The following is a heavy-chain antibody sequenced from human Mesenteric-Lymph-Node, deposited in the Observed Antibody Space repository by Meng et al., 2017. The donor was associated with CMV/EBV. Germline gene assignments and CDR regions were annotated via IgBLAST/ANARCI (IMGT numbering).Heavy chain of an antibody. D-gene: IGHD2-2*01. CDR1: FTFNNAW. CDR2: IKSKSDGGTT. Sequence: FTFNNAWMSWVRQAPGKGLEWVGRIKSKSDGGTTDYAAPVKGRFTISRDDSKNTLYLQINSLKTEDTALYYCTTLASEYCSSTSCCRHWGQGALVTVSS. J-gene: IGHJ4*02. CDR3: TTLASEYCSSTSCCRH. V-gene: IGHV3-15*01.